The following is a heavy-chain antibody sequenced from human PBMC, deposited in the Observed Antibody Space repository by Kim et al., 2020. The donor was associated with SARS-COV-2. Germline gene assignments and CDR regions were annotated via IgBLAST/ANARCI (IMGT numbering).Heavy chain of an antibody. Sequence: SLKSRVTISVDTSKNHFSLKLSSVTAADTAVYYCAIITVTTSYYYYGMDVWGQGTTVTVSS. V-gene: IGHV4-39*01. D-gene: IGHD4-17*01. J-gene: IGHJ6*02. CDR3: AIITVTTSYYYYGMDV.